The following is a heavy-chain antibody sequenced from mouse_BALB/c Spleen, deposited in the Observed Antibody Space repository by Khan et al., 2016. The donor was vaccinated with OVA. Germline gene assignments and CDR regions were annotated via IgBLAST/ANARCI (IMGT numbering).Heavy chain of an antibody. CDR2: ITNGGGNT. D-gene: IGHD1-2*01. V-gene: IGHV5-12-2*01. CDR1: GFTFSSNT. CDR3: ARIPTFSTTAQDY. J-gene: IGHJ4*01. Sequence: EVELVESGGGLVQPGGSLKLSCAASGFTFSSNTMSWVRQTPEKRLEWVAYITNGGGNTYYPDTVKGRFTISRDNAKNTLYLQMSSLKSEDTAMYYDARIPTFSTTAQDYWGQRTSVTVSS.